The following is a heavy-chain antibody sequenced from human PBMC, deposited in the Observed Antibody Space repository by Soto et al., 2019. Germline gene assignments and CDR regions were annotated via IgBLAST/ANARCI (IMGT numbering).Heavy chain of an antibody. Sequence: QITLNESGPTQVKPRQTLTLTCTFSGFSLTTSGVGLGWIRQSPGTAPEWLALIYWDDDKRYSPSLKSRLTITKHTAKNLVVLTMAELDPADTATYYCAHRVLRTVFLMVTTTAIYFDFWGQGTPVAV. V-gene: IGHV2-5*02. D-gene: IGHD5-18*01. CDR1: GFSLTTSGVG. J-gene: IGHJ4*02. CDR2: IYWDDDK. CDR3: AHRVLRTVFLMVTTTAIYFDF.